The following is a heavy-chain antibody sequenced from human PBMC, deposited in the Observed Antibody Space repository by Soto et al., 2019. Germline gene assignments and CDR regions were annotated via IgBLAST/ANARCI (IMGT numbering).Heavy chain of an antibody. J-gene: IGHJ5*02. CDR3: ARGAAAGTYNWFDP. V-gene: IGHV1-3*01. D-gene: IGHD6-13*01. CDR2: INAGNGNT. CDR1: GYTFTSYA. Sequence: ASVKVSCKASGYTFTSYAMHWVRQAPGQRLEWMGWINAGNGNTKYSQKFQGRVTITRDSSASTAYMELSSLRSEDTAVYYCARGAAAGTYNWFDPWGQGTLVTVSS.